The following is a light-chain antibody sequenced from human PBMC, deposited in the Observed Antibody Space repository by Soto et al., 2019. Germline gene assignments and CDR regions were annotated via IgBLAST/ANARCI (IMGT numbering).Light chain of an antibody. CDR1: QGISSA. J-gene: IGKJ5*01. CDR3: QQLKSYPFT. V-gene: IGKV1-13*02. CDR2: DAS. Sequence: AIQLTQSPSSLSASVGDRVSITCRASQGISSAFAWYQHKPGKPPKILIYDASSLQSGVPSRFSGSESGTECTFTISSLQPADFATYYCQQLKSYPFTFGQGTRREIK.